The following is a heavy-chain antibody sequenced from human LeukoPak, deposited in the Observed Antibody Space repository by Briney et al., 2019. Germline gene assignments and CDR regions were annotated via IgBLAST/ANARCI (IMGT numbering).Heavy chain of an antibody. Sequence: GGSLRLSCTASGYTFSSYGMNWVRQAPGRGLEWVTSISSSSSYIYYADSVKGRFTISRDNAKNSLYLQMNSLRAEDTAVYYCARNYGGNSFWGQGTLVTVSS. J-gene: IGHJ4*02. D-gene: IGHD4-23*01. CDR2: ISSSSSYI. V-gene: IGHV3-21*01. CDR3: ARNYGGNSF. CDR1: GYTFSSYG.